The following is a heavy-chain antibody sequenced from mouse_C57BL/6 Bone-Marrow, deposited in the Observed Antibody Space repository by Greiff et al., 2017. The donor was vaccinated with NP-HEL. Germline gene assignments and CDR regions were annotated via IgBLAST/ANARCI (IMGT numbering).Heavy chain of an antibody. V-gene: IGHV10-1*01. CDR2: IRSKSNNYAT. D-gene: IGHD1-1*01. CDR3: VRTDYYGLDV. CDR1: GFSFNTYA. Sequence: EVKVEESGGGLVQPKGSLKLSCAASGFSFNTYAMNWVRQAPGKGLEWVARIRSKSNNYATYYADSVKDRFTISRDDSESMLYLQMNNLKTEDTAMYYCVRTDYYGLDVWGTGTTVTVSS. J-gene: IGHJ1*03.